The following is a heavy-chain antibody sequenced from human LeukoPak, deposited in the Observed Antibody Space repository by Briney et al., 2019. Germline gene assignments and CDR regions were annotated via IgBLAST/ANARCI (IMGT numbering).Heavy chain of an antibody. CDR2: INQDGNEK. D-gene: IGHD4-23*01. CDR1: GFNFSDYF. Sequence: GGSPRLSCAASGFNFSDYFLTWVRQAPGKGLEWVANINQDGNEKNYVDSLEGRFTISRDNAKRSLYLQMNSLRVDDTAMYYCVRDVGYYGGNHDYWGQGTLVIVSS. J-gene: IGHJ4*02. V-gene: IGHV3-7*01. CDR3: VRDVGYYGGNHDY.